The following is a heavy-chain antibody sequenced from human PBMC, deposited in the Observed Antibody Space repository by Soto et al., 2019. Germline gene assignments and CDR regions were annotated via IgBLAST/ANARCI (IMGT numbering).Heavy chain of an antibody. D-gene: IGHD3-3*01. CDR2: IYTSGST. Sequence: SETLSLTCTVSGGSISSYYWSWIRQPAGKGLEWIGRIYTSGSTNYSPSLKSRVTMSVDTSKNQFSLKLSSVTAADTAVYYCARAARYSGVVIIDWFDPWGQGPLVTVAS. V-gene: IGHV4-4*07. CDR3: ARAARYSGVVIIDWFDP. CDR1: GGSISSYY. J-gene: IGHJ5*02.